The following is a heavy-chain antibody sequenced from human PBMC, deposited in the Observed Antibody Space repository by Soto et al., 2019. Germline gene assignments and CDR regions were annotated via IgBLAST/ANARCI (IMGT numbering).Heavy chain of an antibody. J-gene: IGHJ4*02. CDR2: VYTTGST. CDR1: GGSINTYY. D-gene: IGHD6-19*01. V-gene: IGHV4-4*07. CDR3: ARPLYFHSSGWYYFDY. Sequence: PSETLSLTCTVTGGSINTYYWSWTRQSAGKGLEWIGRVYTTGSTNYNPSLKSRVTISVDTSRNQFSLSLRSVTAADTAVYYCARPLYFHSSGWYYFDYWGQGTLVTVSS.